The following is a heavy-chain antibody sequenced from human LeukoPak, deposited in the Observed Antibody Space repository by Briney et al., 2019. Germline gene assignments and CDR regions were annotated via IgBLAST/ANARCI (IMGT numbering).Heavy chain of an antibody. CDR3: AGYHGLDYDFWSGYYFDY. J-gene: IGHJ4*02. CDR2: IYCSGST. V-gene: IGHV4-39*01. CDR1: GGSISSSSYY. Sequence: SETLSLTCTVSGGSISSSSYYWGWIRQPPGKGLEWIGSIYCSGSTYYNPSLKSRVTISVDTSKNQFSLKLSSVTAADTAVYYCAGYHGLDYDFWSGYYFDYWGQGTLVTVSS. D-gene: IGHD3-3*01.